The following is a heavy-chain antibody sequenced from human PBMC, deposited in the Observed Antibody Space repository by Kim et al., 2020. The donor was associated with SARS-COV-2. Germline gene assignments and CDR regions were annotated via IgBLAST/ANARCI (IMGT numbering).Heavy chain of an antibody. CDR1: GFTFSSYG. CDR3: AKDREWLAYFDY. D-gene: IGHD6-19*01. J-gene: IGHJ4*02. CDR2: ISYDGSNK. Sequence: GGSLRLSCAASGFTFSSYGMHWVRQAPGKGLEWVAVISYDGSNKYYADSVKGRFTISRDNSKNTLYLQMNSLRAEDTAVYYCAKDREWLAYFDYWGQGTL. V-gene: IGHV3-30*18.